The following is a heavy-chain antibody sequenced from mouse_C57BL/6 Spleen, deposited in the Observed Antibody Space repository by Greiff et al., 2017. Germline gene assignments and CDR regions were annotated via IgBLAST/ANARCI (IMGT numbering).Heavy chain of an antibody. J-gene: IGHJ4*01. V-gene: IGHV14-1*01. CDR3: TKWLLRLEYDMDD. D-gene: IGHD2-3*01. CDR1: GFNFKDYY. Sequence: EVQLQQSGAELVRPGASVKLSCTASGFNFKDYYMHWVKQRPGQGLEWIGRIDPEDGDTEYAPKFQGKATMTADTSSNTAYLQHSSLTSEDTAVYYCTKWLLRLEYDMDDWGQGTTVTVAS. CDR2: IDPEDGDT.